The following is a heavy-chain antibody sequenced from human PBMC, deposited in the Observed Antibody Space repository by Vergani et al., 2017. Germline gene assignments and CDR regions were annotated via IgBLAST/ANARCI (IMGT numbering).Heavy chain of an antibody. Sequence: EVQLVESGGGLVQPGGSLRLSCAASGFTFSSYEMNWVRQAPGKGLEWVSYISSSGSTIYYADSVKGRFTISRDNAKNSLYLQTNSLGAEDTAVYYCARGGSSSWTFDYWGQGTLVTVSS. CDR3: ARGGSSSWTFDY. CDR2: ISSSGSTI. CDR1: GFTFSSYE. J-gene: IGHJ4*02. V-gene: IGHV3-48*03. D-gene: IGHD6-13*01.